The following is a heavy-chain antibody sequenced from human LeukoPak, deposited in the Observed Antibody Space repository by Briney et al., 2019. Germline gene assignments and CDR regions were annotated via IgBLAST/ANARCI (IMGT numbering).Heavy chain of an antibody. CDR1: GYTFTSYG. CDR3: ARDSDTVVVASYYGMDV. Sequence: ASVKVSCKASGYTFTSYGIRWVRQAPGQGLEWMGWISAYNGNTNYAQKLQGRVTMTTDTSTSTAYMELRSLRSDDTAVYYCARDSDTVVVASYYGMDVWGQGTTVTVSS. CDR2: ISAYNGNT. D-gene: IGHD2-15*01. V-gene: IGHV1-18*01. J-gene: IGHJ6*02.